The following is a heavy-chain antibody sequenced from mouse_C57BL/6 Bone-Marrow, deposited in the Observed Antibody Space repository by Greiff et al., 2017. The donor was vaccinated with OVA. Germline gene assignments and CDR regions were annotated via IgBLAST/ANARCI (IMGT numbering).Heavy chain of an antibody. CDR1: GYTFTSYG. D-gene: IGHD4-1*01. CDR3: ARDETGRGDY. V-gene: IGHV1-58*01. Sequence: EVQRVESGAELVRPGSSVKMSCKTSGYTFTSYGLNWVKQRPGQGLEWIGYIYIGNGYTAYNEKFKGKATLTSDTSSSTAYMQLSSLTSEDSASYCCARDETGRGDYWGQGTAVTVSS. CDR2: IYIGNGYT. J-gene: IGHJ4*01.